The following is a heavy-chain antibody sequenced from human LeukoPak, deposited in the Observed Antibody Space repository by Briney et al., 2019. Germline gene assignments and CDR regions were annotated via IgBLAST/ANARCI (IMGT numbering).Heavy chain of an antibody. Sequence: GGSLRLSCAASGFTFSSYEMNWVRQAPGKGLEWVSYISSSGSTIYYADSVKGRFTISRDNAKNSLYLQMDSLRAEDTAVYYCARARGHYYDSSGYYYVFDCWGQGTLVTVSS. CDR1: GFTFSSYE. V-gene: IGHV3-48*03. CDR3: ARARGHYYDSSGYYYVFDC. J-gene: IGHJ4*02. D-gene: IGHD3-22*01. CDR2: ISSSGSTI.